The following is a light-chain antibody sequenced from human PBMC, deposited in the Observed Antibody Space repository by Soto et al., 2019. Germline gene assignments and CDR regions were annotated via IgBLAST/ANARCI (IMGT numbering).Light chain of an antibody. CDR2: GAS. CDR1: QSISSY. J-gene: IGKJ4*01. V-gene: IGKV3-11*01. CDR3: QRRSIWPLT. Sequence: EIVLTQSPATLSLSPGERATLSCRASQSISSYLAWYQQKPGQAPRLLIYGASNRATDIPARFSGSGSGTDFPLAISSLEPEYFAVYYCQRRSIWPLTFGGGAKLEI.